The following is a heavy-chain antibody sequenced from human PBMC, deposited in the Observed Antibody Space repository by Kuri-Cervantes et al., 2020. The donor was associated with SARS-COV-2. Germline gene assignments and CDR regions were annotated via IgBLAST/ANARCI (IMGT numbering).Heavy chain of an antibody. CDR3: AIPPFSRAPSYYYYMDV. J-gene: IGHJ6*03. Sequence: GGSLRLSCAASGFTFSSYSMNWVRQAPGKGLEWVSYISSSSSTIYYADSVKGRFTISRDNSKNTLYLQMNSLRAEDTAVYYCAIPPFSRAPSYYYYMDVWGKGTTVTVSS. D-gene: IGHD2/OR15-2a*01. V-gene: IGHV3-48*01. CDR1: GFTFSSYS. CDR2: ISSSSSTI.